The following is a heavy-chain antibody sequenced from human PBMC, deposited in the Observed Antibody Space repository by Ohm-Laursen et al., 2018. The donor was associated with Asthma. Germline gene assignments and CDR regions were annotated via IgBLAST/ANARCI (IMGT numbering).Heavy chain of an antibody. CDR1: GFAFSTHE. J-gene: IGHJ4*02. CDR3: AKDSSEVVAADEY. V-gene: IGHV3-23*01. CDR2: ISGTGGST. D-gene: IGHD2-15*01. Sequence: SLRLSCAASGFAFSTHEMSWVRRAPGKRLEWVSAISGTGGSTFYADSVTGRFTISRDNSKNTLYLQMNSLRAEDAAVYYCAKDSSEVVAADEYWGQGTLVTVSS.